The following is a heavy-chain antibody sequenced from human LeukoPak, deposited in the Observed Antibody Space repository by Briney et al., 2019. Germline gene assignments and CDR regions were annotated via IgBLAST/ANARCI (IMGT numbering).Heavy chain of an antibody. J-gene: IGHJ5*02. Sequence: ASVKVSCKASGYILSSYNMHWVRQAPGQGLEWMGWISAYNGNTNYAQKLQGRVTMTTDTSTSTAYMELRSLRSDDTAVYYCARGTTVTTPHWFDPWGQGTLVTVSS. V-gene: IGHV1-18*04. CDR2: ISAYNGNT. CDR1: GYILSSYN. CDR3: ARGTTVTTPHWFDP. D-gene: IGHD4-17*01.